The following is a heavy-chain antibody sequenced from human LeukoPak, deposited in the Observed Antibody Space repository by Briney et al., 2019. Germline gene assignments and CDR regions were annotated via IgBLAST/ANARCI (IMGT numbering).Heavy chain of an antibody. CDR2: ISGSGGST. J-gene: IGHJ4*02. CDR3: AKREYYFDY. V-gene: IGHV3-23*01. Sequence: GGSLRLSCAASGFTFRSYAMSWFRQAPGKGLEWVSGISGSGGSTYYADSVKGRFTISRDNSKNTLYLLMNSLRAEDTAVYYCAKREYYFDYWGQGTLVTVSS. CDR1: GFTFRSYA.